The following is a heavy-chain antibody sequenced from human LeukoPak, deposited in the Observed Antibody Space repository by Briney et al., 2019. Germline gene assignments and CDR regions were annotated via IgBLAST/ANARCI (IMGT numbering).Heavy chain of an antibody. D-gene: IGHD6-13*01. CDR3: ARVGQLDHDAFDI. CDR1: GYSISSGYY. J-gene: IGHJ3*02. V-gene: IGHV4-38-2*01. CDR2: IYHSGST. Sequence: KTSETLSLTCAVSGYSISSGYYWGWIRQPPGKGLEWIGSIYHSGSTYYNPSLKSRVTMSVDTSKNQFSLKPTSVTAADTAVYYCARVGQLDHDAFDIWGQGTVVTVSS.